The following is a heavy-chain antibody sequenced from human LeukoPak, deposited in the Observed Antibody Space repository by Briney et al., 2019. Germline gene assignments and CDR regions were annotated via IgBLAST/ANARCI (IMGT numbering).Heavy chain of an antibody. J-gene: IGHJ4*02. CDR2: IYSGGST. CDR3: ARGYSTAMVFDY. Sequence: GGSLRLSCAASGFTVSSNYMSWVRQAPGKGLEWVSVIYSGGSTYYAGSVKGRFTISRDNSKNTLYLQMNSLRAEDTAVYYCARGYSTAMVFDYWGQGTLVTVSS. V-gene: IGHV3-53*01. D-gene: IGHD5-18*01. CDR1: GFTVSSNY.